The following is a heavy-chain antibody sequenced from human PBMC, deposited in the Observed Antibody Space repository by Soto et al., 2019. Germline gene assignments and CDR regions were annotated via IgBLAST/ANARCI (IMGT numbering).Heavy chain of an antibody. CDR3: ARGRGYVYGYNFYGMDV. Sequence: QVQLQQSGAGLLKPSETLALTCGVYRGSFSGFYWTWVRQTPGKGLEWIGEINHSGSTNYNPSLKNRVTISVDRSTNYFSLRMTSVTAADAAVYYCARGRGYVYGYNFYGMDVWGQGPTVTVSS. D-gene: IGHD5-18*01. CDR2: INHSGST. J-gene: IGHJ6*02. CDR1: RGSFSGFY. V-gene: IGHV4-34*01.